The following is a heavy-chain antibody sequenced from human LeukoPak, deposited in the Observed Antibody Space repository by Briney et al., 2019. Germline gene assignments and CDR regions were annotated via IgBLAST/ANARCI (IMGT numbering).Heavy chain of an antibody. J-gene: IGHJ4*02. CDR2: INPNSGGT. D-gene: IGHD3-10*01. Sequence: PQASVTVSCKASGYTFTGYYMHWVRQAPGQGLEWMGWINPNSGGTNYAQKFQGRVTMTRDTSISTAYMELSRLRSDDTAVYYCARGGLWFGELQNDYWGQGTLVTVSS. CDR1: GYTFTGYY. V-gene: IGHV1-2*02. CDR3: ARGGLWFGELQNDY.